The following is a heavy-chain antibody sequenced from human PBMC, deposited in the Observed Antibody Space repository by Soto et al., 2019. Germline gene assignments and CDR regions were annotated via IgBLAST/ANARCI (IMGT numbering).Heavy chain of an antibody. CDR2: ISYDGSNK. CDR3: ANAGAVVFTDDAFDI. J-gene: IGHJ3*02. D-gene: IGHD3-22*01. V-gene: IGHV3-30*18. CDR1: GFTFSSYG. Sequence: GGSLRLSCAASGFTFSSYGMHWVRQAPGKGLEWVAVISYDGSNKYYADSVKGRFTISRDNSKNTLYLQMNSLRAEDTAVYYCANAGAVVFTDDAFDIWGQGTMVTVSS.